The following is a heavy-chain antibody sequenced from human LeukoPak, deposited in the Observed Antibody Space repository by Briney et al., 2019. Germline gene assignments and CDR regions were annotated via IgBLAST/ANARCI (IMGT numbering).Heavy chain of an antibody. V-gene: IGHV3-21*01. Sequence: GGSLRLSCAASGFTFSSYSMNWVRQAPGKGLEWVSSISSSSSSYIYYADSVKGRFTISRDNAKNSLYLQMNSLRAEDTAVYYCARAVWSGYSSPHYYYYGMDVWGQGTTVTVSS. CDR2: ISSSSSSYI. D-gene: IGHD3-3*01. J-gene: IGHJ6*02. CDR3: ARAVWSGYSSPHYYYYGMDV. CDR1: GFTFSSYS.